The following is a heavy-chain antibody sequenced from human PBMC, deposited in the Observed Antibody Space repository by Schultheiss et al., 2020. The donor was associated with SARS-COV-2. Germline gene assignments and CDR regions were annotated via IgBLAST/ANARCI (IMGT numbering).Heavy chain of an antibody. J-gene: IGHJ4*02. CDR1: GFTFSSYA. CDR3: AKDHAGPTVTTKIFDY. D-gene: IGHD4-17*01. Sequence: GGSLRLSCAASGFTFSSYAMSWVRQAPGKGLEWVSAISGSGGSTYYADSVKGRFTISRDNSKNTLYLQMNSLRAEDTAVYYCAKDHAGPTVTTKIFDYWGQGTLVTVSS. V-gene: IGHV3-23*01. CDR2: ISGSGGST.